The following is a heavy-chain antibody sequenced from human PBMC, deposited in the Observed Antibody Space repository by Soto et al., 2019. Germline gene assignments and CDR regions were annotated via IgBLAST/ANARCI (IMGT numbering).Heavy chain of an antibody. V-gene: IGHV4-59*08. D-gene: IGHD6-13*01. J-gene: IGHJ5*02. CDR1: GGSISSYY. Sequence: SETLSLTCTVSGGSISSYYWSWIRQPPGKGLEWIGYIYYSGSTNYNPSLKSRVTISVDTSKNQFSLKLSSVTAADTAVYYCASLGTGAADDWFDPWSQGTLVTVSS. CDR3: ASLGTGAADDWFDP. CDR2: IYYSGST.